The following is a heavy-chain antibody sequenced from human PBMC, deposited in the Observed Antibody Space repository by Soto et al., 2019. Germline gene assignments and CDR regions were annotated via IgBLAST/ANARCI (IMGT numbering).Heavy chain of an antibody. Sequence: SETLSLTCAVYGGSFSGYYWSWIRQPPGKGLEWIGEVNHSGSTNYNPSLKSRVTISVDTSKNQFSLKLSSVTAADTAVYYCARSVELLSTFEYWGRGTLVTVSS. V-gene: IGHV4-34*01. CDR1: GGSFSGYY. CDR2: VNHSGST. J-gene: IGHJ4*02. D-gene: IGHD2-2*01. CDR3: ARSVELLSTFEY.